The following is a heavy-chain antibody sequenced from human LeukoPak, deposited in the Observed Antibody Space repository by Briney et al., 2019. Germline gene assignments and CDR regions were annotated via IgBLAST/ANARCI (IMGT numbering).Heavy chain of an antibody. D-gene: IGHD6-19*01. J-gene: IGHJ4*02. V-gene: IGHV4-4*07. CDR3: ARGPLYSSGWYYFDY. Sequence: SETLSLTCTVSGGSISSYYWSWIWQPAGKGLEWIGRIYTSGSTNYNPSLKSRVTISVDKSKNQFSLKLSSVTAADTAVYYCARGPLYSSGWYYFDYWGQGTLVTVSS. CDR2: IYTSGST. CDR1: GGSISSYY.